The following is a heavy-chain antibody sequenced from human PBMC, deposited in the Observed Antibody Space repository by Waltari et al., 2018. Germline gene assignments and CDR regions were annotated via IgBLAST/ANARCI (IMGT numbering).Heavy chain of an antibody. Sequence: QVQLVQSGAAVKKPGASVKVSCKASGYTFTGYYMHWVLQAPGQGLEWMGRINPNSGGTTYAQKFQGRVTMTRDTSISTAYMELSRLRSDDTAVYYCARDFRRGTTPLDYWGQGTLVTVSS. CDR1: GYTFTGYY. CDR3: ARDFRRGTTPLDY. D-gene: IGHD1-26*01. J-gene: IGHJ4*02. V-gene: IGHV1-2*06. CDR2: INPNSGGT.